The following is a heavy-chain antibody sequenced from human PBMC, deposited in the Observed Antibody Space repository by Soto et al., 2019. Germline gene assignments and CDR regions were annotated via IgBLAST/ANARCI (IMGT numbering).Heavy chain of an antibody. J-gene: IGHJ6*02. CDR2: ISGSGGST. V-gene: IGHV3-23*01. Sequence: PGGSLRLSCAASGFTFSSYAMSWVRQAPGKGLEWVSAISGSGGSTYYADSVKGRFTISRDNSKNTLYLQMNSLRAEDTAVYYCAKGPTHYYYYGMDVWGQGTTVTVSS. CDR3: AKGPTHYYYYGMDV. CDR1: GFTFSSYA.